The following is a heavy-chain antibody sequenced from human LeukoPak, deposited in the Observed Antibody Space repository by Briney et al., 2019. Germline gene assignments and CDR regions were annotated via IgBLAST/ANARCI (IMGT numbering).Heavy chain of an antibody. Sequence: PGGSLRLSCGSSGFTVSSNYMMGVRQAPGKGLEWVGRIKRKVDGGTTEYAAPVKDRFTISRDDSKNTLYLKMNRLKTEDTAFYYCTAARDGYDFYYCGEGTLVTVSS. CDR1: GFTVSSNY. J-gene: IGHJ4*02. D-gene: IGHD5-12*01. V-gene: IGHV3-15*01. CDR2: IKRKVDGGTT. CDR3: TAARDGYDFYY.